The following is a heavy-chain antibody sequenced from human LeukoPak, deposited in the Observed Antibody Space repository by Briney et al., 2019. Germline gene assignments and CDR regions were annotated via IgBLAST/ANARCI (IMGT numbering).Heavy chain of an antibody. CDR1: GFTFSDYY. J-gene: IGHJ4*02. CDR3: ARLRLSGGYYFDY. Sequence: PGGSLRLSCAASGFTFSDYYMSWIHQAPGKGLEWISYISSTGSAIYYAASVKGRFTISRDNAKNSLYLQMNSLRAEDTAVYYCARLRLSGGYYFDYRGQGTLVTVSS. V-gene: IGHV3-11*04. D-gene: IGHD2-15*01. CDR2: ISSTGSAI.